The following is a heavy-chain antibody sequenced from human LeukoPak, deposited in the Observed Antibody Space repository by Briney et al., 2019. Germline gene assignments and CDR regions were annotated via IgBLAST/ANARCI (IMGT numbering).Heavy chain of an antibody. D-gene: IGHD3-10*01. CDR3: AKLTSDTMVRGVTTDY. V-gene: IGHV3-23*01. CDR2: ITANGGGT. Sequence: GGSLRLSCAASGFTFSNYAMSWVRQAPGKGLEWVSSITANGGGTYYADSVKGRFSISRDNSGNTLYLQVTSLRAEDTAVYYCAKLTSDTMVRGVTTDYWGQGTLVTVSS. CDR1: GFTFSNYA. J-gene: IGHJ4*02.